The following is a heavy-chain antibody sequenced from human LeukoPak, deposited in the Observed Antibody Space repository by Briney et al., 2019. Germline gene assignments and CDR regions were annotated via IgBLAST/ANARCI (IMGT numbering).Heavy chain of an antibody. D-gene: IGHD3-22*01. CDR3: ARGLDYYYDRSVESLVDDY. CDR1: GYTFTGYY. V-gene: IGHV1-2*02. J-gene: IGHJ4*02. CDR2: INPNSGGT. Sequence: GASVKVSCKASGYTFTGYYMHWVRQAPGQGLEWMGWINPNSGGTNYAQKFQGRVTMTRDTSISTAYMELSRLRSDDTAVYYCARGLDYYYDRSVESLVDDYWGQGTLVTVSS.